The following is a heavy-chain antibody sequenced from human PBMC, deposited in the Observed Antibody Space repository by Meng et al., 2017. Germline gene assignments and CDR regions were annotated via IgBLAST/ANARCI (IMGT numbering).Heavy chain of an antibody. V-gene: IGHV3-72*01. D-gene: IGHD6-19*01. CDR1: GFTFSDHY. Sequence: GESLKISCAASGFTFSDHYMDWVRQAPGKGLEWVGRTRNKANSYTTEYAASVKGRFTISRDDSKNSLYLQMNSLKTEDTAVYYCARDQRGYSSVVCWGQGTLVTVSS. CDR2: TRNKANSYTT. J-gene: IGHJ4*02. CDR3: ARDQRGYSSVVC.